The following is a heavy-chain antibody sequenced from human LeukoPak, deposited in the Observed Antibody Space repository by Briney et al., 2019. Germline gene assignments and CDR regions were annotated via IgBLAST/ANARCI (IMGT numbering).Heavy chain of an antibody. D-gene: IGHD2-15*01. CDR3: ARFPGSHYCSGGSCYSRDDY. CDR1: GGSISSSNW. V-gene: IGHV4-4*02. J-gene: IGHJ4*02. CDR2: IYHSGNT. Sequence: SETLSLTCAVSGGSISSSNWWSWVRQPPGKGLEWIGEIYHSGNTNYNPSLKSRVTISVDKSKNQFSLKLSSVTAADTAVYYCARFPGSHYCSGGSCYSRDDYWGQGTLVTVSS.